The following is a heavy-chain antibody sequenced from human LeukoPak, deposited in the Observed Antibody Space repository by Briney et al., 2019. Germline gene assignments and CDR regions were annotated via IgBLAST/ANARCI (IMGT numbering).Heavy chain of an antibody. CDR1: GGSISSGGYS. CDR3: ARAGDNLGLGYFDY. D-gene: IGHD4-17*01. V-gene: IGHV4-30-2*01. J-gene: IGHJ4*02. CDR2: IYHSGST. Sequence: SETLSLTCAVSGGSISSGGYSWSWIRQPPGKGLEWIGYIYHSGSTYYNPSLKSRVTISVDRSKNQFSLKLSSVTAADTAVYYCARAGDNLGLGYFDYWGQGILVTVSS.